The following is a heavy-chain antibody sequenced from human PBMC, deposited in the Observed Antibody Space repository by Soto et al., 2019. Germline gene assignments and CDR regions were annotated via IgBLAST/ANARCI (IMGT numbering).Heavy chain of an antibody. CDR1: GYTFTSYG. CDR3: AGERGCYALDY. CDR2: ISAYNGNT. V-gene: IGHV1-18*01. D-gene: IGHD2-15*01. J-gene: IGHJ4*02. Sequence: QVHLVQSGAEVKKPGASVKVSCKASGYTFTSYGISWVRQAPGQGLEWMGWISAYNGNTNYVQKLHGRVTMTTDTTTSTDYMEQRSLRSDDTAGYYCAGERGCYALDYWGQGTLVTVSS.